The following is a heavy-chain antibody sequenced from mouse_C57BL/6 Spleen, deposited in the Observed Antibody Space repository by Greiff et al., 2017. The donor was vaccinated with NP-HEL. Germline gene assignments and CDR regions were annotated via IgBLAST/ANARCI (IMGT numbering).Heavy chain of an antibody. CDR2: IDPSDSYT. CDR3: ARDYGSERGFAY. CDR1: GYTFTSYW. J-gene: IGHJ3*01. D-gene: IGHD1-1*01. Sequence: VQLQQPGAELVMPGASVKLSCKASGYTFTSYWMHWVKQRPGQGLEWIGEIDPSDSYTNYNQKFKGKSTLTVDKSSSTAYMQLSSLTSEDSAVYYCARDYGSERGFAYWGQGTLVTVSA. V-gene: IGHV1-69*01.